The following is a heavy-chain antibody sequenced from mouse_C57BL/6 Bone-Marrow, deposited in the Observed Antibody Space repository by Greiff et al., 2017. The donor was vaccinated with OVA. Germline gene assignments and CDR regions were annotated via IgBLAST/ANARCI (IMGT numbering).Heavy chain of an antibody. Sequence: ESGPGLVKPSQSLSLTCSVTGYSITSGYYWNWIRQFPGNKLEWMGYISYDGSNNSNPSLKNRISITRDTSKNQFFLKLNSVTTEDTATYYCARKAYSNYYFDYWGQGTTLTVSS. J-gene: IGHJ2*01. V-gene: IGHV3-6*01. CDR2: ISYDGSN. D-gene: IGHD2-5*01. CDR3: ARKAYSNYYFDY. CDR1: GYSITSGYY.